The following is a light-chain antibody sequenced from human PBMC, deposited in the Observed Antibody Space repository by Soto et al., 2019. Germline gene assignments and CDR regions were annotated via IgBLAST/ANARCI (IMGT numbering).Light chain of an antibody. CDR2: AAS. J-gene: IGKJ4*01. CDR3: QQTYSSPLT. CDR1: QSFSNN. Sequence: DIQMTQSPSSLSASVGDRVTISCRASQSFSNNLNWYQQKAGKAPKLLIYAASSLQSGVPSRFSGSGSGTDFTLTISSLQPEDFAAYYCQQTYSSPLTFGGGTKVDIK. V-gene: IGKV1-39*01.